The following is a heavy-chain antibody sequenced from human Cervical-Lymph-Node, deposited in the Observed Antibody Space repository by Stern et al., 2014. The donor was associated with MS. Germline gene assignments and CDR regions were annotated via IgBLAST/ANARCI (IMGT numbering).Heavy chain of an antibody. CDR2: KTNVGST. D-gene: IGHD1-1*01. J-gene: IGHJ4*02. CDR3: ARDTSSPERSDW. CDR1: GFTVSRDY. Sequence: EVQLVESGGGVIQPGGSLRLSCTASGFTVSRDYMTWVRQAPGKVLEWVSLKTNVGSTYYTDSVKGRFTISRDDSKNTVYLHMTSLRAEDTAMYYCARDTSSPERSDWWGQGTLVTVSS. V-gene: IGHV3-53*01.